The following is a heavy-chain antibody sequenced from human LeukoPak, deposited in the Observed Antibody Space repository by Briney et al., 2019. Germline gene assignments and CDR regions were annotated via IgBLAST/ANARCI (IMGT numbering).Heavy chain of an antibody. Sequence: PGESLRLSCAASGFTFSSFAMNWVRQAPGKGLEWVSSISGSDGLTHYADRVKGRFTISRDNSKSTLHLQMTSLRAEDTAVYFCAKTLGVGGYTRYKGFDQWGQGTLVIVSS. J-gene: IGHJ4*02. CDR3: AKTLGVGGYTRYKGFDQ. D-gene: IGHD3-16*02. CDR1: GFTFSSFA. CDR2: ISGSDGLT. V-gene: IGHV3-23*01.